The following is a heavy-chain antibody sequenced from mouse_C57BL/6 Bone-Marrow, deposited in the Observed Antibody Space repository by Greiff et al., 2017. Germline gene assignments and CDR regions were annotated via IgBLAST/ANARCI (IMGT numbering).Heavy chain of an antibody. V-gene: IGHV1-50*01. Sequence: VQLQQPGAELVKPGASVKLSCKASGYTFTSYWMQWVKQRPGQGLEWIGEIDPSDSYTNYNQKFKGKATLTVDTSSSTAYMQLSSLTSEDSAVYYCARKDPFITTFDYWGQGTTLTVSS. CDR3: ARKDPFITTFDY. D-gene: IGHD1-1*01. CDR1: GYTFTSYW. J-gene: IGHJ2*01. CDR2: IDPSDSYT.